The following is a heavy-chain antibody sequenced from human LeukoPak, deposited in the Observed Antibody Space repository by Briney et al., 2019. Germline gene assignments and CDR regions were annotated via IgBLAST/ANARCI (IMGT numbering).Heavy chain of an antibody. Sequence: GGSLRLSCAASGFTFSNYWMHWVRQAPGKGLVWVSRLNADGNSITYADSVRGRFTISRDNAENTVQLQMNSLRVEDTAIYFCAGAYSAYDPFDYWGQGILVTVSS. V-gene: IGHV3-74*01. CDR2: LNADGNSI. CDR3: AGAYSAYDPFDY. CDR1: GFTFSNYW. J-gene: IGHJ4*02. D-gene: IGHD5-12*01.